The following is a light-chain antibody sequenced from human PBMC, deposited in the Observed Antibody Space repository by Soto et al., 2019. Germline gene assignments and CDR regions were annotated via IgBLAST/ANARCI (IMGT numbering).Light chain of an antibody. CDR3: QQYHNWPLT. J-gene: IGKJ4*01. V-gene: IGKV3-15*01. Sequence: EVVMTQSPATLSVSPGDGATLSCRASQNVHSNLAWYQQKPGHAPRLLIYDTSTRATDIPFRFSGGGSGTEFTLTISSLQSEDFAVYYCQQYHNWPLTFGGGTKVEIK. CDR2: DTS. CDR1: QNVHSN.